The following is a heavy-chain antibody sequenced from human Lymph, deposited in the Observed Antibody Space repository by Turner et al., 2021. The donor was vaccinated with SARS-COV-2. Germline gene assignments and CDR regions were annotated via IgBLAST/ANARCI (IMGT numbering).Heavy chain of an antibody. CDR2: IYSGGTT. J-gene: IGHJ6*02. V-gene: IGHV3-53*02. D-gene: IGHD6-13*01. Sequence: EVQLVETGGGLLQPGGSMKLYCADSGIILRRNDMNWVSQAPGKGLEWVSVIYSGGTTYYADSVKGRFTISRNNSKNTLYLQMNSLRVEDTAVYYCARYLGTYGMDVWGQGTTVTVSS. CDR3: ARYLGTYGMDV. CDR1: GIILRRND.